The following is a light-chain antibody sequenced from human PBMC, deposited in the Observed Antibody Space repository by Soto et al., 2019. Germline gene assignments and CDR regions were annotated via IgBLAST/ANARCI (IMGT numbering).Light chain of an antibody. CDR2: GAS. CDR1: QSVSSS. Sequence: EIVMTQSPAALSVSPGERATLSCRASQSVSSSLAWYQQIPGQAPRLLLYGASIRATGIPARFSGSGSGTEFTLIICSLQSEDFAVYYWQPYTSWPRTFGRGTKVEV. V-gene: IGKV3-15*01. CDR3: QPYTSWPRT. J-gene: IGKJ1*01.